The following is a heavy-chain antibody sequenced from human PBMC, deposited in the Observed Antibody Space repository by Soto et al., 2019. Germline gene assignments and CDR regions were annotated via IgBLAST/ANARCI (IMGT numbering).Heavy chain of an antibody. Sequence: EVQLLESGGCLVQPGGSLRLSCAASGFTFSSYAMSWVRQAPGKGLEWVPAISGSGGSTYYADAVKGRFTISRDNSKNTLYLQMNSLRAEDTAVYYCAKSYHYYDSSGYYAWGQGTLVTVSS. CDR3: AKSYHYYDSSGYYA. V-gene: IGHV3-23*01. CDR1: GFTFSSYA. CDR2: ISGSGGST. J-gene: IGHJ5*02. D-gene: IGHD3-22*01.